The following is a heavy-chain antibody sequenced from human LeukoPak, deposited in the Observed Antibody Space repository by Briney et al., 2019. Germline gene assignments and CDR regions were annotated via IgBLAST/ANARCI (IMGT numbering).Heavy chain of an antibody. D-gene: IGHD1-1*01. CDR2: IYHSGST. J-gene: IGHJ4*02. Sequence: SETLSLTCVVSGYSISSGYYWGWIRQPPGKGLEWIGSIYHSGSTYYNPSLKSRVTISVDTSKNQFSLKLASVTAADTAVYSCARHLQGGISPWIFDYWGQGPLITVSS. CDR3: ARHLQGGISPWIFDY. CDR1: GYSISSGYY. V-gene: IGHV4-38-2*01.